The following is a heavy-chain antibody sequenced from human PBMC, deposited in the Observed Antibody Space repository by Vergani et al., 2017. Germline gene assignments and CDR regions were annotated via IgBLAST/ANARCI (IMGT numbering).Heavy chain of an antibody. V-gene: IGHV3-64*01. CDR1: GFTFSSYA. J-gene: IGHJ4*02. CDR2: ISSNGGST. D-gene: IGHD2-15*01. CDR3: ARGRYGCSGGSCYSDDY. Sequence: EVQLVESGGGLVQPGGSLRLSCAASGFTFSSYAMHWVRQAPGKGLEYVSAISSNGGSTYYANSVKGRFTISRDNSKNTLYLQMGSLRAEDMAVYYCARGRYGCSGGSCYSDDYWGQGTLVTVSS.